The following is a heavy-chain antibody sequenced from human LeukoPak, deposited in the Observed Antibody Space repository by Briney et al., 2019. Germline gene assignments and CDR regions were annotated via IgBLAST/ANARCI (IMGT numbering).Heavy chain of an antibody. V-gene: IGHV3-48*01. D-gene: IGHD1-26*01. CDR1: GFTFSSYR. CDR3: AVGAPQFDY. CDR2: ISSSSSTI. Sequence: GGSLRLSCAASGFTFSSYRMNWVRQAPGKGLEWVSYISSSSSTIYYADSVKGRFTISRDNSKNTLYLQMNSLRAEDTAVYYCAVGAPQFDYWGQGTLVTVSS. J-gene: IGHJ4*02.